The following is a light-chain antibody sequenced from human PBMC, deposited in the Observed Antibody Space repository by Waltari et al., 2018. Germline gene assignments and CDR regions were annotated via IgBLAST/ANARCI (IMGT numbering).Light chain of an antibody. CDR3: SSYTSSGTLL. Sequence: QSALTQPASVSGSDGQTIDISCSGSSSDVGAYDYVSWYQQHPGKAPTVLIYDDTKRPSEVFSRFSGSKSGNTASLTISGLQADDEADYYCSSYTSSGTLLFGGGTKVTVL. CDR1: SSDVGAYDY. CDR2: DDT. V-gene: IGLV2-14*03. J-gene: IGLJ2*01.